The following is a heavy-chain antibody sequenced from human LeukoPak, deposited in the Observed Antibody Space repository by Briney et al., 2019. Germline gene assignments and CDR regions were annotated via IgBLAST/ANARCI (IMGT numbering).Heavy chain of an antibody. CDR2: ISGSGGST. CDR1: GFTFSSYA. Sequence: PGGSLRLSCVASGFTFSSYAMSWVRQAPGKGLEWVSAISGSGGSTYYADSVKGRFTISRDNSKNTLYLQMNSLRAEDTAVYYCAKDGDIVGDIVVVPAAVNWFDPWGQGTLVTVSS. J-gene: IGHJ5*02. CDR3: AKDGDIVGDIVVVPAAVNWFDP. D-gene: IGHD2-2*01. V-gene: IGHV3-23*01.